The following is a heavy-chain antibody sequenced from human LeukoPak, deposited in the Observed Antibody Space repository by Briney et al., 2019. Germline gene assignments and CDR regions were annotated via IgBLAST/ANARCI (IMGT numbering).Heavy chain of an antibody. D-gene: IGHD3-3*01. J-gene: IGHJ4*02. CDR3: ARDSAVYYDFWSGYLGFDY. CDR1: GGSISSSSYY. CDR2: IYYSGST. V-gene: IGHV4-39*07. Sequence: PSETLSLTCTVSGGSISSSSYYWGWIRQPPGKGLEWIGSIYYSGSTYYNPSLKSRVTISVDTSKNHFSLKLSSVTAADTAVYYCARDSAVYYDFWSGYLGFDYWGQGTLVTVSS.